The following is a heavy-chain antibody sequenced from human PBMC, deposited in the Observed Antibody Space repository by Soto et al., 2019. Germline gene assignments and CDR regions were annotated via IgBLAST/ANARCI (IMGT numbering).Heavy chain of an antibody. CDR1: GFTFSGSA. V-gene: IGHV3-73*01. CDR3: TSRIVGANVYYYYMDV. CDR2: IRSKANSYAT. D-gene: IGHD1-26*01. Sequence: GGSLRLSCAASGFTFSGSAMHWVRQASGKGLEWVGRIRSKANSYATAYAASVKGRFTISRDDSKNTAYLQMNSLKTEDTAVYYCTSRIVGANVYYYYMDVWGKGTTVTVSS. J-gene: IGHJ6*03.